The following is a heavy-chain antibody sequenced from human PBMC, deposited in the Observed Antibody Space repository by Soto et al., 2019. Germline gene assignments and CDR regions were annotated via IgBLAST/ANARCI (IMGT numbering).Heavy chain of an antibody. CDR1: GFTVSSNY. D-gene: IGHD4-17*01. CDR2: IYSGGST. J-gene: IGHJ4*02. CDR3: ACHGDYSYYFDY. Sequence: EVQLVEAGGGLVQPGGSLRLSCAASGFTVSSNYMSWVRQAPGKGLEWVSVIYSGGSTYYADSVKGRFTISRDNSKNTLYLQMNSLRAEDTAVYYCACHGDYSYYFDYWGQGTLVTVSS. V-gene: IGHV3-66*04.